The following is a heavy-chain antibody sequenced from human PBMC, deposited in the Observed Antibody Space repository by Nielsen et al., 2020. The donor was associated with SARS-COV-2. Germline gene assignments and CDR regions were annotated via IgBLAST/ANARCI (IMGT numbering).Heavy chain of an antibody. D-gene: IGHD3-16*01. V-gene: IGHV3-53*01. J-gene: IGHJ4*02. CDR1: GFTFSSHV. CDR2: IYSGGST. CDR3: VRDLGTY. Sequence: GGSLRLSCVASGFTFSSHVMTWVRQAPGKGLEWVSVIYSGGSTYYEDSVKGRFTISRDNSQNTLYLQMNSLRVEDTAIYYCVRDLGTYWGQGALVTVSS.